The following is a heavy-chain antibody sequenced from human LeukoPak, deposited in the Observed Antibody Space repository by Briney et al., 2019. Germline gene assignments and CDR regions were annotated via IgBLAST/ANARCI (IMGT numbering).Heavy chain of an antibody. CDR1: GFTFSSYE. V-gene: IGHV3-48*03. Sequence: PGGSLRLSCAASGFTFSSYEMNWVRQAPGKGLEWVSYISSSGSTIYYADSVKGRFTISRDNAKNSLYLQMNSLRAEDTAVYYCVGGYYLFDYWGQGTLVTVSS. CDR2: ISSSGSTI. J-gene: IGHJ4*02. D-gene: IGHD3-22*01. CDR3: VGGYYLFDY.